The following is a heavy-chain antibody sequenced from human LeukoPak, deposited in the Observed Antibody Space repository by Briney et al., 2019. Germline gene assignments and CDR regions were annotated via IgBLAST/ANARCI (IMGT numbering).Heavy chain of an antibody. Sequence: SSETLSLTCSVSGDSITNNYWAWIRQPPGKGLEWIGYTHDSGNSNYNPSLRSRVTISVDTSKNQFSLKLTSVTAADTAVYYCARGHSSSWYWFDPWGQGTLVTVSS. J-gene: IGHJ5*02. V-gene: IGHV4-59*13. CDR3: ARGHSSSWYWFDP. CDR1: GDSITNNY. CDR2: THDSGNS. D-gene: IGHD6-13*01.